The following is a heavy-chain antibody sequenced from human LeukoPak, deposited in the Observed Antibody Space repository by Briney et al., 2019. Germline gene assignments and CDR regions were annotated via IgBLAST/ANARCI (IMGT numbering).Heavy chain of an antibody. CDR1: GFTFSSYE. CDR3: ARDNHYSLDC. Sequence: QAGGSLRLSCAASGFTFSSYEMNWVRQAPGKGLEWVAFIRYDGSNKYYADSVKGRFTISRDNAKNSLYLQMNSLRTEDTAVYYCARDNHYSLDCWGPGTLVTVSS. D-gene: IGHD4-11*01. J-gene: IGHJ4*02. CDR2: IRYDGSNK. V-gene: IGHV3-30*02.